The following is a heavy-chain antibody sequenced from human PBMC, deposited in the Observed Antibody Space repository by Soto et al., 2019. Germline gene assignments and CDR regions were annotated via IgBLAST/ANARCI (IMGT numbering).Heavy chain of an antibody. V-gene: IGHV3-30*18. Sequence: AGGSLRLSSAASGFTFSSYAMHWVRQTPGKGLQWLAMTSYDGINTYYADSVKGRFTISRDNSKNMLYLQMNSLRAEDTAVYFCAKDRDYHATAIGYWGQGTLVTVSS. J-gene: IGHJ4*02. CDR1: GFTFSSYA. CDR3: AKDRDYHATAIGY. D-gene: IGHD2-15*01. CDR2: TSYDGINT.